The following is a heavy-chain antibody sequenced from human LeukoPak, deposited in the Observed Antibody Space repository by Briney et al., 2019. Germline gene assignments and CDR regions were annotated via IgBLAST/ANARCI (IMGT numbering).Heavy chain of an antibody. CDR2: IYHGGST. CDR1: GGSISSDDYS. D-gene: IGHD3-22*01. J-gene: IGHJ5*02. Sequence: SETLSLTCAVSGGSISSDDYSWSWIRQPPGRGLEWIGYIYHGGSTYYNPSLKSRVTISVDRSRNQFSLKLSSVTAADTAVYYCARDLKVGFYYDSSGSYSFDPWGQGTLVTVSS. CDR3: ARDLKVGFYYDSSGSYSFDP. V-gene: IGHV4-30-2*01.